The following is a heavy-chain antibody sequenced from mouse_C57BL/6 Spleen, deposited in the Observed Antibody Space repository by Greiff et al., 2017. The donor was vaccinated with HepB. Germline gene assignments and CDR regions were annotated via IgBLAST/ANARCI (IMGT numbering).Heavy chain of an antibody. CDR1: GYAFSSYW. J-gene: IGHJ4*01. D-gene: IGHD4-1*01. CDR2: IYPGDGDT. V-gene: IGHV1-80*01. Sequence: VQLKQSGAELVKPGASVKISCKASGYAFSSYWMNWVKQRPGKGLEWIGQIYPGDGDTNYNGKFKGKATLTADKSSSTAYMQLSSLTSEDSAVYFCAREDWDGDYAMDYWGQGTSVTVSS. CDR3: AREDWDGDYAMDY.